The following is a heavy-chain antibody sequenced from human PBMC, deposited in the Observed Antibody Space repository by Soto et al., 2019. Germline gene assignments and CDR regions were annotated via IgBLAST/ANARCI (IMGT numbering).Heavy chain of an antibody. Sequence: PSETLSLTCTVSGGSISSYYWSWIRQPPGKGLEWIGYIYYSGSTNYNPSLKSRVTISVDMPKNQFSLKLSSVTAADTAVYYCARGFMITFGGVSWFDPWGQGTLVTVSS. CDR1: GGSISSYY. CDR3: ARGFMITFGGVSWFDP. D-gene: IGHD3-16*01. J-gene: IGHJ5*02. CDR2: IYYSGST. V-gene: IGHV4-59*01.